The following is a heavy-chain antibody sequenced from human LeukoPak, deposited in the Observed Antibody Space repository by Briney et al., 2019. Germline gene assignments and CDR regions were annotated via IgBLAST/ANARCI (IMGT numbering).Heavy chain of an antibody. V-gene: IGHV4-59*08. J-gene: IGHJ4*02. CDR2: IYYSGST. D-gene: IGHD3-16*01. Sequence: PSETLSLTCTVSGGSISSYYWSWIRQPPGRGLEWIGYIYYSGSTNYNPSLKSRVTISVDTSKNQFSLKLSSVTAADTAAYYCASNAFDIWGQGTLVTASS. CDR3: ASNAFDI. CDR1: GGSISSYY.